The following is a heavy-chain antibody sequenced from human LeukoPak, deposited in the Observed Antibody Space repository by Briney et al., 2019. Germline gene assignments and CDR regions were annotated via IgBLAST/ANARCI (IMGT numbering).Heavy chain of an antibody. V-gene: IGHV3-66*01. CDR3: ARAVGGSGYYQYFSGMDV. Sequence: GGSLRLSCAASGVTVSSNYMSWGRLAPGQGLEWFSVIYSAGYTYYADSVKGRFTVSRDSSKNTLYLQMDSLRGDDTAVYYCARAVGGSGYYQYFSGMDVWGQGTTVTVS. CDR1: GVTVSSNY. D-gene: IGHD6-19*01. J-gene: IGHJ6*02. CDR2: IYSAGYT.